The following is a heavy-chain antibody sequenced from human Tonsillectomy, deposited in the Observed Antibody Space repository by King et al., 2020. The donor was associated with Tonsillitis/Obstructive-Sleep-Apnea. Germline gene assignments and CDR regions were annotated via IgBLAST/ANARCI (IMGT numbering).Heavy chain of an antibody. CDR2: LSYDGRNK. V-gene: IGHV3-30*16. CDR3: ARDHYDFWSVYQGYYYYYMDV. Sequence: QLVESGGGVVQPGRSLRLSCAAPGFTLSSYAMFWVRPAPGKGLEWVGGLSYDGRNKNYANSVKGRFTISRDNSKKPLYLQMNSLRAEDTAVYYCARDHYDFWSVYQGYYYYYMDVWGKGTTVTVSS. CDR1: GFTLSSYA. D-gene: IGHD3-3*01. J-gene: IGHJ6*03.